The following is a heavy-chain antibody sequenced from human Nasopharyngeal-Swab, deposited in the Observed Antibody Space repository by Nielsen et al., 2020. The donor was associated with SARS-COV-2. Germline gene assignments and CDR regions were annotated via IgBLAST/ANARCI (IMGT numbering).Heavy chain of an antibody. CDR1: GYSISSGYY. J-gene: IGHJ2*01. CDR3: ARLGRSMIVVITRPGYFDL. CDR2: IYHSGST. D-gene: IGHD3-22*01. V-gene: IGHV4-38-2*01. Sequence: SETLSLTCAVSGYSISSGYYWGCIRQPPGKGLEWIGSIYHSGSTYYNPSLKSRVTISVDTSKNQFSLKLSSVTAADTAVYYCARLGRSMIVVITRPGYFDLWGRGTLVTVSS.